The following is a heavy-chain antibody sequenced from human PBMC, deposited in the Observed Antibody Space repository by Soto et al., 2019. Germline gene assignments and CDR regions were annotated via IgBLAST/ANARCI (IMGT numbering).Heavy chain of an antibody. J-gene: IGHJ6*02. CDR3: AARGSPALGDYDYYYYGMDV. CDR1: GFTFTSSA. Sequence: QMQLVQSGPEVKKPGTSVKVSCKASGFTFTSSAVQWVRQARGQRLEWIGWIVVGSGNTNYAQKFQERVTITRDMSTSTAYMELSSLRSEDTAVYYCAARGSPALGDYDYYYYGMDVWGQGTTVTVSS. V-gene: IGHV1-58*01. D-gene: IGHD4-17*01. CDR2: IVVGSGNT.